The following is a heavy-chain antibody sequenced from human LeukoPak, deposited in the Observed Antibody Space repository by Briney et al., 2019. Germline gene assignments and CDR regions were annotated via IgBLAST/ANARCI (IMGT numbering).Heavy chain of an antibody. CDR2: IYYSGST. D-gene: IGHD3-10*02. CDR1: GGSISSYY. Sequence: SETLSLTCAVSGGSISSYYWSWIRQPPGKGLEWIGYIYYSGSTNYNPSLKSRVTISVDTSKNQFSLKLSSVTAADTAVYYCARHFGTAYYVTATGGGYFDYWGQGTLVTVSS. J-gene: IGHJ4*02. CDR3: ARHFGTAYYVTATGGGYFDY. V-gene: IGHV4-59*08.